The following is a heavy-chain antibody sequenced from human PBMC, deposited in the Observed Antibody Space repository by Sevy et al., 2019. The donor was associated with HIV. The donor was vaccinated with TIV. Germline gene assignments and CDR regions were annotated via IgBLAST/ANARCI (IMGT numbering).Heavy chain of an antibody. J-gene: IGHJ4*02. CDR3: TRRCTQSYSGSDY. V-gene: IGHV3-73*01. CDR1: GFIFSGSA. D-gene: IGHD3-10*01. Sequence: GGSLRLSCAASGFIFSGSAIHWVRQASGKGLEWVGLIRGEADNYATGYAASLEGRFTLSRDDSKDTAYLQMNSLKIEDTAIYYCTRRCTQSYSGSDYWGQGTVVTVSS. CDR2: IRGEADNYAT.